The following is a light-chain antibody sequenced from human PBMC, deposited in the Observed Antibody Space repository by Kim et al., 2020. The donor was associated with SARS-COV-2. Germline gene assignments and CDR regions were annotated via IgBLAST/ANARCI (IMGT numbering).Light chain of an antibody. Sequence: VALGQTVRITCQGDSLRRYYASWYQQKSGQAPVLVIYGKNNRPSGIPGRVSGSSSGNTASLTITGAQAEDEADYYCHSRDSSNNHLFGGGTQLTVL. CDR3: HSRDSSNNHL. CDR2: GKN. V-gene: IGLV3-19*01. CDR1: SLRRYY. J-gene: IGLJ3*02.